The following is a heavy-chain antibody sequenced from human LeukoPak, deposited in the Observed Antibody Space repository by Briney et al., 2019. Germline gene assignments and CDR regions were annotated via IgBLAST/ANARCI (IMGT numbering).Heavy chain of an antibody. J-gene: IGHJ5*02. Sequence: GGSLRLSCAASGFTFSSYAMSWVRQAPGKGLEWVPDISGSGDSTNYADSAKGRFTISRDNSKNTLYLQMNSLRAEDTAVYYCAKNRADQLLKVWDWFDPWGQGTLVTVSS. CDR2: ISGSGDST. V-gene: IGHV3-23*01. D-gene: IGHD2-2*01. CDR3: AKNRADQLLKVWDWFDP. CDR1: GFTFSSYA.